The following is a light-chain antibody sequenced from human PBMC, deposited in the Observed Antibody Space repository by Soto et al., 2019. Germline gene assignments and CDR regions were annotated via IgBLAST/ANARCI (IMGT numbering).Light chain of an antibody. V-gene: IGKV1-6*01. J-gene: IGKJ1*01. CDR3: LQDYNYPRT. CDR1: QGIRTE. Sequence: AIQMTQSPSSLSASVGDRVTITCRASQGIRTELGWYQQKPGEAPKLLIYGASTLKDGVPSRFSGSGSGTDFTLTISSLQPEAFATYYCLQDYNYPRTFGQGTKVDIK. CDR2: GAS.